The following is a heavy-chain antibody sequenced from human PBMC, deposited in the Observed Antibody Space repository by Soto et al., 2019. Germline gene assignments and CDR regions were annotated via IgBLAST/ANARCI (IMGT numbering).Heavy chain of an antibody. V-gene: IGHV1-8*01. Sequence: ASVKVSCKASGYTFTNNDINWVRQATGQRPEWMGWINPKSGNTGYAQRFQGRVSMTRDNSITTAYMELRGLRSDDTAVYYCARAPVDRYSADYFDNWGQGTLVTVSS. D-gene: IGHD5-12*01. J-gene: IGHJ4*02. CDR1: GYTFTNND. CDR3: ARAPVDRYSADYFDN. CDR2: INPKSGNT.